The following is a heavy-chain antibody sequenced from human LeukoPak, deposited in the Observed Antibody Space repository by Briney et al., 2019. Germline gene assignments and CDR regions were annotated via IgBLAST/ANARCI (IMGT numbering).Heavy chain of an antibody. Sequence: GGSLRLSCAASGFTFSSYAMSWVRQATGKGLEWVSAISGSGGSTYYADSVKGQFTISRDNSKNTLYLQMNSLRAEDTAVYYCAKDVTIVVVTYFDYWGQGTLVTVSS. D-gene: IGHD2-21*02. V-gene: IGHV3-23*01. CDR3: AKDVTIVVVTYFDY. J-gene: IGHJ4*02. CDR2: ISGSGGST. CDR1: GFTFSSYA.